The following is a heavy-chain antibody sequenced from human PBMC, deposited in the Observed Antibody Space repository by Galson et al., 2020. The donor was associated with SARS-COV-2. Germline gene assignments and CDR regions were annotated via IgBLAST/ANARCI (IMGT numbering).Heavy chain of an antibody. CDR2: IKSKTDGGTI. Sequence: GESLKISCAASGFTFSYAWMRWARQVPGKGLEWVGLIKSKTDGGTIEYAAPVKGRFTISRDDSKNTLYLQMNSLKTGDTAVYHCTTRGRGDYYSGMDVWGQGTTVTVSS. D-gene: IGHD3-10*01. J-gene: IGHJ6*02. CDR1: GFTFSYAW. CDR3: TTRGRGDYYSGMDV. V-gene: IGHV3-15*01.